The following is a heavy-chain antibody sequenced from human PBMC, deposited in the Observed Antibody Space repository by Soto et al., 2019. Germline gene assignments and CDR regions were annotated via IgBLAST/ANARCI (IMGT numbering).Heavy chain of an antibody. V-gene: IGHV1-8*01. CDR3: ARPPVTTSPYYYYYYYMDV. CDR1: GYTFTSYD. Sequence: ASVKVSCKASGYTFTSYDINCVRPATGQGLEWMGWMNPNSGNTGYAQKFQGRVTMTRNTSISTAYMELSSLRSEDTAVYYCARPPVTTSPYYYYYYYMDVWGKGTTVTVSS. J-gene: IGHJ6*03. CDR2: MNPNSGNT. D-gene: IGHD4-17*01.